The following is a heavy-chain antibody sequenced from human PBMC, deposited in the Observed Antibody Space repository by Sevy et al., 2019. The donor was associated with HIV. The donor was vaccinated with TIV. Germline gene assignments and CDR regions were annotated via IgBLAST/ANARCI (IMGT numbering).Heavy chain of an antibody. CDR1: GYTFAAYY. D-gene: IGHD3-3*01. J-gene: IGHJ4*02. Sequence: ASVKVSCKTSGYTFAAYYIHWVRQAPGQGLEWLGWIYPNGGDTTYAQKFQGRVTVTMSTSINTVYMELTRLRSDDPAVYYCARGKREEWLLYLDNWGPGTLVTVSS. CDR3: ARGKREEWLLYLDN. CDR2: IYPNGGDT. V-gene: IGHV1-2*02.